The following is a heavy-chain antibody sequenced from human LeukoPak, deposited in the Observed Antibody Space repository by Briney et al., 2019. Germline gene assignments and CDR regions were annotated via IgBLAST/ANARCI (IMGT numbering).Heavy chain of an antibody. CDR2: IYTSGST. D-gene: IGHD2-2*01. CDR1: GGSISSGSYY. V-gene: IGHV4-61*02. J-gene: IGHJ3*02. Sequence: PSETLSLACTVSGGSISSGSYYWSWIRQPAGKGLEWIGRIYTSGSTNYNPSLKSRVTISVDTSKNQFSLKLSSVTAADTAVYHCARDTKGAFDIWGQGTMVTVSS. CDR3: ARDTKGAFDI.